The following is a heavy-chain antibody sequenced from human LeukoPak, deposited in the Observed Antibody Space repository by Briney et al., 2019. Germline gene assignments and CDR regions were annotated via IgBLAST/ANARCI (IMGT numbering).Heavy chain of an antibody. CDR1: GGTFSSYA. D-gene: IGHD3-22*01. Sequence: ASVKVSCKASGGTFSSYAISWVRQAPGQGLEWMGRIIPIFGIANYAQKFQGRVTITADKSTSTAYMERSSLGSEDTAVYYCARDHTMIPYYFDYWGQGTLVTVSS. J-gene: IGHJ4*02. V-gene: IGHV1-69*04. CDR2: IIPIFGIA. CDR3: ARDHTMIPYYFDY.